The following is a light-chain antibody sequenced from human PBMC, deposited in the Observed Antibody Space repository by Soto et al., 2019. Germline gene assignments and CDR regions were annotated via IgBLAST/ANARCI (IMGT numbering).Light chain of an antibody. Sequence: QSVLTQPPSATGSPGQSVTISCTGTSSDVGGYDYVSWYQQHPGKAPKLMFYEVTKRPSGVPDRFSGSKSGNTASLTVSGLQAEEEADYYCSSYAGSNNFVFGTGTRSPS. CDR1: SSDVGGYDY. CDR2: EVT. V-gene: IGLV2-8*01. CDR3: SSYAGSNNFV. J-gene: IGLJ1*01.